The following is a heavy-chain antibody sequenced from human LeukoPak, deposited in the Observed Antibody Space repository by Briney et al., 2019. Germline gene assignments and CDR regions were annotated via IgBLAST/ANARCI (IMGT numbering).Heavy chain of an antibody. CDR2: ISYDGSNK. V-gene: IGHV3-30-3*01. J-gene: IGHJ4*02. Sequence: GGSLRLSCAASGFTFSSYAMHWVRQAPGKGLEWVAVISYDGSNKCYADSVKGRFTISRDNSKNTLYLQMNSLRAEDTAVYYCARFIAWGSIDYWGQGTLVTVSS. CDR1: GFTFSSYA. CDR3: ARFIAWGSIDY. D-gene: IGHD7-27*01.